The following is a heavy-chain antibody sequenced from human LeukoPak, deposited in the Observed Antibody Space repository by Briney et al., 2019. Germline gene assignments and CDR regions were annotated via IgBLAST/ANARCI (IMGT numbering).Heavy chain of an antibody. V-gene: IGHV3-30-3*01. Sequence: GGPLRLSCAASGFTFGSYAMHWVRQAPGKGLEWVAVISYDGSNKYYADSVKGRFTISRDNSKNTLYLQMNSLRAEDTAVYYCARDGRKKIQLWFSGLFDYWGQGTLVTVSS. D-gene: IGHD5-18*01. CDR3: ARDGRKKIQLWFSGLFDY. CDR2: ISYDGSNK. J-gene: IGHJ4*02. CDR1: GFTFGSYA.